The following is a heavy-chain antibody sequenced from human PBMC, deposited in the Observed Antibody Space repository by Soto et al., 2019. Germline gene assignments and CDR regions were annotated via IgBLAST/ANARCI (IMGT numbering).Heavy chain of an antibody. D-gene: IGHD6-19*01. CDR2: IYYNGSP. V-gene: IGHV4-31*03. Sequence: SETLSLTCTGSGVSIRSGGYYWSWIRQHPGKGLEWIGYIYYNGSPCYNPSLKSRVTISVDPSKNRFSLDLNSVTAADTAVYYCARQNPYSSGSYYFDFWVQGALVTVSS. CDR1: GVSIRSGGYY. CDR3: ARQNPYSSGSYYFDF. J-gene: IGHJ4*02.